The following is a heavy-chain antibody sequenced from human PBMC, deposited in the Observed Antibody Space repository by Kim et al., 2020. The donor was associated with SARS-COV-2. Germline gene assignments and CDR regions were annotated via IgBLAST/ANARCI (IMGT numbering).Heavy chain of an antibody. D-gene: IGHD3-22*01. CDR1: GYTFTSYG. CDR3: ARTDSSGGTDAFGI. CDR2: ISAYNGNT. V-gene: IGHV1-18*01. Sequence: ASVKVSCKASGYTFTSYGISWVRQAPGQGLEWMGWISAYNGNTNYAQKLQGRVTMTTDTSTSTAYMELRSLRSDDTAVYYCARTDSSGGTDAFGIWGQGTMVTVSS. J-gene: IGHJ3*02.